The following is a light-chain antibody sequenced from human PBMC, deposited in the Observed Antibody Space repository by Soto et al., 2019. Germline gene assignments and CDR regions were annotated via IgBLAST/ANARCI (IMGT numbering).Light chain of an antibody. J-gene: IGLJ1*01. CDR3: AAWHDNLKSYV. CDR2: YNN. Sequence: QSVLTQPPSASETPGQTVSISCSGSNSNIASNTVNWYQHLPGTAPKLLIYYNNQRPSGVPDRFSGSKSGTSASLAISGLQSEDESDQYCAAWHDNLKSYVLGNGTKVT. CDR1: NSNIASNT. V-gene: IGLV1-44*01.